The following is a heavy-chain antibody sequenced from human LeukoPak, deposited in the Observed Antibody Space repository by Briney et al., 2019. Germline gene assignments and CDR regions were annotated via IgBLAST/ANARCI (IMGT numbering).Heavy chain of an antibody. CDR3: ARRGLYYYDSSGYYYVIDY. CDR2: IYPGDSDT. J-gene: IGHJ4*02. Sequence: GESLKISCKGSGYSFTSYWIGWVRQMPGKALEWMGIIYPGDSDTRYSPSFQGQVTISADKSISTAYLQWSSLKASDTAMYYCARRGLYYYDSSGYYYVIDYWGQGTLVTVSS. D-gene: IGHD3-22*01. CDR1: GYSFTSYW. V-gene: IGHV5-51*01.